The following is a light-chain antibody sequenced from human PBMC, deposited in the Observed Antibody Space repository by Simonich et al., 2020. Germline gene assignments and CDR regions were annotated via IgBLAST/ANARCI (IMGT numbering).Light chain of an antibody. CDR2: STS. V-gene: IGLV7-43*01. J-gene: IGLJ3*02. CDR3: LLYYGGAWV. CDR1: TGAVTSGYY. Sequence: TVVTQEPSLTVSPGGTVTLTCASSTGAVTSGYYPNWFQQKPGQAPRALIYSTSNKHPWTPARFSGSLLGGKAALTLSGVQPEDEAEYYCLLYYGGAWVFGGGTKLTVL.